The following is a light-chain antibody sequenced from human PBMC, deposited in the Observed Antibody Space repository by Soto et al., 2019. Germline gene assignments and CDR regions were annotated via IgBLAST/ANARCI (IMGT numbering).Light chain of an antibody. J-gene: IGLJ3*02. CDR3: SSYSTSSPWV. Sequence: QSVLTQPASVSGSPGQSITISCTGTSSDVGGYHYVSWYQQHPGKAPKLIIYEVSSRPSGVSSRFSGSKSGNTASLTVSGRRTEDEANYYCSSYSTSSPWVFGGGTKLTVL. CDR1: SSDVGGYHY. CDR2: EVS. V-gene: IGLV2-14*01.